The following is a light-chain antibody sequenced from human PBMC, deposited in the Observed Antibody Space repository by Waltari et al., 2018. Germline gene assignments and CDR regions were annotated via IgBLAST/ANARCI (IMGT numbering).Light chain of an antibody. V-gene: IGKV1-5*01. CDR2: DAS. J-gene: IGKJ4*01. CDR1: QSISSW. CDR3: QQYNSS. Sequence: DIQMTQSPSTLSASVGDRVTITCRASQSISSWLAWYQQKPGKAPKLLIYDASSWESGVPSRFSGSGSGTEFTLTISSLQPDDFATYYCQQYNSSFGGGTKVEIK.